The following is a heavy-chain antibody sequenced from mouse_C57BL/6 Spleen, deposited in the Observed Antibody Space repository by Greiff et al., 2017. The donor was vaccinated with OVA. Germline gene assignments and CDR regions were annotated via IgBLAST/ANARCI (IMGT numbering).Heavy chain of an antibody. J-gene: IGHJ2*01. CDR2: IDPSDSYT. D-gene: IGHD1-1*01. Sequence: QVQLQQPGAELVRPGTSVKLSCKASGYTFTSYWMHWVKQRPGQGLEWIGVIDPSDSYTNYNQKFKGKATLTVDTSSSTAYMQLSSLTSEDSAVYYCARPGSTLYFDYWGQGTTLTVSS. CDR1: GYTFTSYW. CDR3: ARPGSTLYFDY. V-gene: IGHV1-59*01.